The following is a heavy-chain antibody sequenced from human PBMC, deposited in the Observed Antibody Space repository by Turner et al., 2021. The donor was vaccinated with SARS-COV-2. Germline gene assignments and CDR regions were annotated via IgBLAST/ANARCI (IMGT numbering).Heavy chain of an antibody. CDR3: ARRSSRLGNLYFDL. CDR2: MDYSGCN. Sequence: QLQLQESGPGLVKPSETLSLTCTVPGASISSSSYYWGWIRQPPGKGLEWIGSMDYSGCNDDNPSLNILVTISVYTSKNQFSLKLSSVTAADTAVYYCARRSSRLGNLYFDLWGRGTLVTVSS. V-gene: IGHV4-39*01. CDR1: GASISSSSYY. D-gene: IGHD2-15*01. J-gene: IGHJ2*01.